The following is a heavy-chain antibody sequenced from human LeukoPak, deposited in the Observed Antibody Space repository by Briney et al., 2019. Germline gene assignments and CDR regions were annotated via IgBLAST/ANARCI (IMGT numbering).Heavy chain of an antibody. Sequence: PGGSLRLSCEASGFTFSSYWMSWVRQAPGKGLEWVANIKQDGSEKYYVDSVKGRFTISRDNAKNSLYLQMNSLRAEDTAVYYCARDLEQWLVRHYYYYYGMDVWGQGTTVTVSS. CDR3: ARDLEQWLVRHYYYYYGMDV. CDR2: IKQDGSEK. V-gene: IGHV3-7*01. D-gene: IGHD6-19*01. J-gene: IGHJ6*02. CDR1: GFTFSSYW.